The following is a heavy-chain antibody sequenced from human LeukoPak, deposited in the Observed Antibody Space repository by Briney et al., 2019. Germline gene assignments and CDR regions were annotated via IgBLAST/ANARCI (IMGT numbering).Heavy chain of an antibody. CDR2: INRDGSRT. V-gene: IGHV3-74*01. CDR1: GFTFSNHW. D-gene: IGHD5-18*01. J-gene: IGHJ4*02. Sequence: GGFLRLSCAASGFTFSNHWMHWVRQAPGKGLMWVSRINRDGSRTDYADSVKGRFTISRDDAKNTLYLQVNSLRAEDTAVYFCARGGSDTAMAHDYWGQGTLVTVSS. CDR3: ARGGSDTAMAHDY.